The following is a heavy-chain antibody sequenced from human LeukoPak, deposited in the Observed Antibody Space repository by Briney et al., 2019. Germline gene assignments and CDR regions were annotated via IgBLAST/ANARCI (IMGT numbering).Heavy chain of an antibody. CDR2: IYYSGTT. V-gene: IGHV4-39*01. D-gene: IGHD4-11*01. Sequence: PSETLSLTCTVSGGSISSSRYFWGWIRQPPGKGMEWIGNIYYSGTTYYNPSLKSRITMSIDTSKNQFSLRVSSVTAADTAVYYCARMTTVITRIYWGQGTLVTVPS. CDR1: GGSISSSRYF. J-gene: IGHJ4*02. CDR3: ARMTTVITRIY.